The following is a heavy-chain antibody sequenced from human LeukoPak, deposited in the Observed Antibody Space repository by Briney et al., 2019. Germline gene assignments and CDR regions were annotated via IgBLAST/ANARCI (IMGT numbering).Heavy chain of an antibody. CDR1: GYTFTSYY. CDR3: ARATTLYYDSSGYYYGY. Sequence: ASVKVSCKASGYTFTSYYMHWVRQAPGQGLEWMGRIIPIFGTANYAQKFQGRVTITTDESTSTAYMELSSLRSEDTAVYYCARATTLYYDSSGYYYGYWGQGTLVTVSS. V-gene: IGHV1-69*05. CDR2: IIPIFGTA. D-gene: IGHD3-22*01. J-gene: IGHJ4*02.